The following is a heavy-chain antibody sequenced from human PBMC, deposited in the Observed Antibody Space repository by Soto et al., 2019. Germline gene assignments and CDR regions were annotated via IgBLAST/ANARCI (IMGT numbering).Heavy chain of an antibody. CDR3: ARNMDYYYGPGSGNGHGV. J-gene: IGHJ6*02. CDR2: INPKFGDT. Sequence: QVQLVQSGAEVKEPGDSVRVSCEASGYTFTAYYRPWVRQAPGQGLEWMGWINPKFGDTTYAQDFQGRLTLTRDMSISTVYMDLSRLTSDDTAIYYCARNMDYYYGPGSGNGHGVWGQGTTVNVFS. D-gene: IGHD3-10*01. V-gene: IGHV1-2*02. CDR1: GYTFTAYY.